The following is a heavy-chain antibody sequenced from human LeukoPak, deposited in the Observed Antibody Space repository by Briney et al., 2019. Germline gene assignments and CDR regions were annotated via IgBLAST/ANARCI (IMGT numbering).Heavy chain of an antibody. D-gene: IGHD3-10*01. CDR2: INPNSGDT. J-gene: IGHJ4*02. CDR3: ARDRAHFDN. CDR1: GYTFTGYY. V-gene: IGHV1-2*02. Sequence: GASVKVSCKASGYTFTGYYMHWVRQAPGQGLEWMGWINPNSGDTNYAQEFQGRVTMTSDTSVSTAYMDLSRLRSDDTAVYYCARDRAHFDNWGQGTLVTVSS.